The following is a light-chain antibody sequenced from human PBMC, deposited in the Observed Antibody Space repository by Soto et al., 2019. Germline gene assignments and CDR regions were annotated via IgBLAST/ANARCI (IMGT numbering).Light chain of an antibody. J-gene: IGLJ3*02. V-gene: IGLV1-40*01. CDR3: QSYDSSLRGWV. Sequence: QSVLTQPPSVSGAPGQRVTISCTGSSSNIGANYDVHWYQHLPGTAPRLLISGDINRPSGVPDRFSGSKSGTSASLGIAGLQAEDEADYYCQSYDSSLRGWVFGGGTKLTVL. CDR2: GDI. CDR1: SSNIGANYD.